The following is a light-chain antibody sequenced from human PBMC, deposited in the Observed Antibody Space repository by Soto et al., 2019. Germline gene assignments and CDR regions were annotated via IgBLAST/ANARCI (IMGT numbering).Light chain of an antibody. J-gene: IGKJ2*01. Sequence: EIVLTQSPGTLSLSPGERATLSCRASQSVSSSYLAWYQQKPGQAPRLLIYGASSRATGIPDRFSGSGSGIDFNMNISRLEPEDYAVYYCQQYGSSPLAFGQGTKMEIK. CDR3: QQYGSSPLA. CDR1: QSVSSSY. V-gene: IGKV3-20*01. CDR2: GAS.